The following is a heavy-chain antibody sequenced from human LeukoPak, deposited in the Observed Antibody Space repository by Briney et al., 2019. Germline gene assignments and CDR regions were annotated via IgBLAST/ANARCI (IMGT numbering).Heavy chain of an antibody. D-gene: IGHD2-21*02. CDR3: ARVNRVTAIQELDY. CDR1: GFTFSDYY. Sequence: GSLSLSCAASGFTFSDYYMTWIRQAPGKGLEWVSCISSSGSTIFYADSVKGRFTISRDNAKSSLFLQMNSLRAEDTAVYYCARVNRVTAIQELDYWGQGTLVTVSS. J-gene: IGHJ4*02. CDR2: ISSSGSTI. V-gene: IGHV3-11*01.